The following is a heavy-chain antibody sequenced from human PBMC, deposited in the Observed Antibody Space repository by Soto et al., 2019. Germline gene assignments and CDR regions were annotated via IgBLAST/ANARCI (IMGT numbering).Heavy chain of an antibody. D-gene: IGHD6-13*01. CDR3: AIGLFVSSWHNFFAS. Sequence: GGSLRLSCAASGFTFSSYSMNWVRQAPGKGLEWVSSISSSSSYIYYADSVKGRFTISRDNAKNSLFLQMNSLRAEDTAVYYCAIGLFVSSWHNFFASWGQGTLVTVSS. V-gene: IGHV3-21*01. J-gene: IGHJ4*02. CDR1: GFTFSSYS. CDR2: ISSSSSYI.